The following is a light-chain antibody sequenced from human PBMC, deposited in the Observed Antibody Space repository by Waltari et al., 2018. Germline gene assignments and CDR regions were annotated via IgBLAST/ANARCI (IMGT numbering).Light chain of an antibody. V-gene: IGLV1-47*01. J-gene: IGLJ3*02. CDR2: RNN. Sequence: QSMLTQPSSPSGAPGQRVTISCSGSSSNIGSNYVYWYQRLPGTAPKLLIYRNNKRPSGVPDRFPGSNSGTSASLAISGLRSEDEADYYCAAFDDSLNGWVFGGGTKLTVL. CDR1: SSNIGSNY. CDR3: AAFDDSLNGWV.